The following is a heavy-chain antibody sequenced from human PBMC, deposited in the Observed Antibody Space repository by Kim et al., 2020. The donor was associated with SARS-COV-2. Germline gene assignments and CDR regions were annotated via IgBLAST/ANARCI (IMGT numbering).Heavy chain of an antibody. CDR2: TYYRSKWYN. J-gene: IGHJ6*02. CDR1: GDSVSSNSAA. D-gene: IGHD5-12*01. CDR3: ARDPYGGYVNYYYYGMDV. Sequence: SQTLSLTCAISGDSVSSNSAAWNWIRQSPSRGLEWLGRTYYRSKWYNDYAVSVKSRITINPDTSKNQFSLQLNSVTPEDTAVYYCARDPYGGYVNYYYYGMDVWGQGTTVTVSS. V-gene: IGHV6-1*01.